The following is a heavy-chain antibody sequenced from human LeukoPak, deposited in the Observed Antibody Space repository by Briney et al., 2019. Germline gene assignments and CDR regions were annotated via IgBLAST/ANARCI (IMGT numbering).Heavy chain of an antibody. J-gene: IGHJ5*02. D-gene: IGHD5-12*01. CDR1: GYTFTGYY. CDR2: INPNSGGT. V-gene: IGHV1-2*02. Sequence: ASVKVSCKASGYTFTGYYMHWVRQAPGQGLEWMGWINPNSGGTKYAQKFQGRVTMTRDTSISTAYMELSRLRSDDTAVYYRARDLGGRSGYDPNWFDPWGQGTLVTVSS. CDR3: ARDLGGRSGYDPNWFDP.